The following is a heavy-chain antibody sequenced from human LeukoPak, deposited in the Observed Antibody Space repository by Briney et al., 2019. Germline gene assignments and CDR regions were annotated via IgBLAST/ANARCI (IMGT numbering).Heavy chain of an antibody. CDR1: GYTFTVYY. CDR2: INPNSGGT. J-gene: IGHJ4*02. V-gene: IGHV1-2*02. Sequence: EASVKVSCKASGYTFTVYYMHWVRQAPGQGLEWMGWINPNSGGTNYAQKFQGRVTVTRDTSISTAYMELSTLRSDDTAVYYCARGGEYSRSSSTYWGQGTLVTVSS. CDR3: ARGGEYSRSSSTY. D-gene: IGHD6-6*01.